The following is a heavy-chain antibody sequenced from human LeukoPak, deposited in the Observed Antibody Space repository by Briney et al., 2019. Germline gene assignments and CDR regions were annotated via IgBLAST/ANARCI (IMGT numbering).Heavy chain of an antibody. CDR1: GFTFSSYA. D-gene: IGHD3-22*01. CDR2: ISGSGGST. CDR3: ANPGYYFFGGGPPTFDY. Sequence: GGSLRLSCAASGFTFSSYAMSWVRQAPGKGLEWVSAISGSGGSTYYADSVKGRFTISRDNSKNTLYLQMNSLRAEDTAVYYGANPGYYFFGGGPPTFDYGGREPLVTVSS. V-gene: IGHV3-23*01. J-gene: IGHJ4*02.